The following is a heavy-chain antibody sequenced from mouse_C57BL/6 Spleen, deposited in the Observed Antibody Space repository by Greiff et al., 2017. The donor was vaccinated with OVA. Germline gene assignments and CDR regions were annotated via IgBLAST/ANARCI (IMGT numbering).Heavy chain of an antibody. CDR2: INPNNGGT. Sequence: EVQLQQSGPELVKPGASVKISCKASGYTFTDYYMNWVKQSHGKSLEWIGDINPNNGGTSYNQKFKGKATLTVDKSSSTAYMELRSLTSEDSAVYYCARGGAITTVVRYYAMDYWGQGTSVTVSS. CDR1: GYTFTDYY. CDR3: ARGGAITTVVRYYAMDY. V-gene: IGHV1-26*01. J-gene: IGHJ4*01. D-gene: IGHD1-1*01.